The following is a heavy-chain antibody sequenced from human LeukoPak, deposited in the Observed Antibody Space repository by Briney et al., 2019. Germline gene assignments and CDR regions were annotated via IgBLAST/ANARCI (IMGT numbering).Heavy chain of an antibody. J-gene: IGHJ4*02. CDR1: GVNVNNSY. V-gene: IGHV3-53*01. D-gene: IGHD3-10*01. Sequence: GGSLRLSCADPGVNVNNSYMSGVRQAPGKGLEWVSVIYSGGGTYYAASVKGRFTITRDNSKNTLYLQMNSLRAEDTAVYYCAKDLGPITMVRGDGFDYWGQGTLVTVSS. CDR2: IYSGGGT. CDR3: AKDLGPITMVRGDGFDY.